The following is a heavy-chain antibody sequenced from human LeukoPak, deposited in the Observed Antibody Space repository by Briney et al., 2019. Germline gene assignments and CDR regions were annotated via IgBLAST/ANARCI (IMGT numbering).Heavy chain of an antibody. V-gene: IGHV3-23*01. CDR1: GFTFTNYA. J-gene: IGHJ4*02. Sequence: GGSLRLSCQASGFTFTNYAMSWVRQAPGKGLEWVSSINPDGGSFFADSVKGRFTISRDDSRSVVYLQMNSLSAEDTAVYYCARSGVATCHYWGQGILVTVSS. CDR2: INPDGGS. D-gene: IGHD2-15*01. CDR3: ARSGVATCHY.